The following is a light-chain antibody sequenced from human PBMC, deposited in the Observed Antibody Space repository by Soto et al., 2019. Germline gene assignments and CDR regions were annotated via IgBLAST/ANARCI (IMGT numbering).Light chain of an antibody. CDR1: QSVSSN. V-gene: IGKV3-15*01. J-gene: IGKJ1*01. Sequence: EIVMTQSPATLSLSPGERATLSCRTSQSVSSNLAWYQHKPGQPPSLLIYDASTRATGIPARFSGRGSGTEFTLTISGLQSEDFAVYYCQQFHHSPWTFGQGTKVDIK. CDR2: DAS. CDR3: QQFHHSPWT.